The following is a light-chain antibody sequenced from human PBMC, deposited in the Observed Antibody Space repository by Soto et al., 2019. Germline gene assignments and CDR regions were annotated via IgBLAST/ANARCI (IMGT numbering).Light chain of an antibody. CDR3: SSYTSRSTSVV. V-gene: IGLV2-14*01. CDR2: DVS. Sequence: QSALTQPASVSGSPGQSITISCTGTSSDVGGYNYVSWYQQHPGKAPKLMIYDVSNRPSGVSNRFPGSKSGNTASPTISGIHAEAAADYYCSSYTSRSTSVVFCGGTELTVL. CDR1: SSDVGGYNY. J-gene: IGLJ2*01.